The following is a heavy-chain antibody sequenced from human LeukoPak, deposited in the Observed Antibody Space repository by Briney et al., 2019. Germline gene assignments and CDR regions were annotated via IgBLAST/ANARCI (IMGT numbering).Heavy chain of an antibody. CDR2: IKQDGSDK. D-gene: IGHD4-17*01. Sequence: GGSLRLSCAASGFTFSSYWMSWVRQAPGKGLEWVANIKQDGSDKYYVDSVKGRFTISRDNAKNSLYLQMNSLRAEDTAVYYCAKDPDDYGDPVGYFDYWGQGTLVTVSS. CDR3: AKDPDDYGDPVGYFDY. J-gene: IGHJ4*02. V-gene: IGHV3-7*03. CDR1: GFTFSSYW.